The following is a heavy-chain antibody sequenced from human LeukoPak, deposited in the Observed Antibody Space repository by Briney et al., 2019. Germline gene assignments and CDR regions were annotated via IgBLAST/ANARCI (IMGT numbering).Heavy chain of an antibody. J-gene: IGHJ5*02. V-gene: IGHV3-23*01. CDR1: GFTFSSDA. CDR2: ISGSGGST. CDR3: TRGYGDWFDP. Sequence: PGGSLRLSCIGTGFTFSSDAMGWVRQAPGKGLEWVSGISGSGGSTYYADSVKGRFSISRDNAKNTLYLQMNSLRAEDTAVYYCTRGYGDWFDPWGQGTLVTVSS. D-gene: IGHD4-17*01.